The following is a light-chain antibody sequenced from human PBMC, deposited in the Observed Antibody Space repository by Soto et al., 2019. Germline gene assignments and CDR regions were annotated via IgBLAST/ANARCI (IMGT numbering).Light chain of an antibody. CDR3: QQRSNWPS. Sequence: EIVLTQFPDTLSLSPGERATLSCRASQSVSSYLAWYQQKPGQAPRLLIYDASNRATGIPARFSGSGSGTDFTLTISSLEPEDFAVYYCQQRSNWPSFGQGTRLEIK. CDR2: DAS. V-gene: IGKV3-11*01. CDR1: QSVSSY. J-gene: IGKJ5*01.